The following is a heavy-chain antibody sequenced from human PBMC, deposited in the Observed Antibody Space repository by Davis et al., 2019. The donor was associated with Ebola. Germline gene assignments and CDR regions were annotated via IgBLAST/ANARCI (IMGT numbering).Heavy chain of an antibody. CDR3: ARGKFWSGDYGMDV. Sequence: PGGSLRLSCAASGFTFSGSAMHWVRQASGKGLEWVGRIRSKANSYATAYAASVKGRFTISRDNAKNTLYLQMNSLRAEDTAVYYCARGKFWSGDYGMDVWGQGTTVTVSS. CDR1: GFTFSGSA. D-gene: IGHD3-3*01. CDR2: IRSKANSYAT. V-gene: IGHV3-73*01. J-gene: IGHJ6*02.